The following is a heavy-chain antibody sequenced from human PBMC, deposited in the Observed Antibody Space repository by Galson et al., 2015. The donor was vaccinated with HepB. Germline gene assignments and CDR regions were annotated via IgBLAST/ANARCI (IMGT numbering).Heavy chain of an antibody. CDR3: ARVVRWKSYYFDY. D-gene: IGHD4-23*01. V-gene: IGHV1-3*01. CDR2: INAGNGNT. J-gene: IGHJ4*02. Sequence: SVKVSCKASGYTFTSYAMHWVRQAPGQRLEWMGWINAGNGNTKYSQKFQGRVTITRDTSASTAYMELSSLRSEDTAVYYCARVVRWKSYYFDYWGQGTLVTVSS. CDR1: GYTFTSYA.